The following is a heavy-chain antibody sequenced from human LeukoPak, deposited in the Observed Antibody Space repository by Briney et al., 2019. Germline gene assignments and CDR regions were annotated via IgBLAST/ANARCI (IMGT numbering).Heavy chain of an antibody. Sequence: GGSLRPSCAASGFTFSSYSMNWVRQAPGKGLEWVSSISSSSSYIYYADSVKGRFTISRDNAKNSLYLQMNSLRAEDTAVYYCARDSSPVDSSGYHAFDIWGQGTMVTVSS. V-gene: IGHV3-21*01. CDR1: GFTFSSYS. D-gene: IGHD3-22*01. CDR3: ARDSSPVDSSGYHAFDI. CDR2: ISSSSSYI. J-gene: IGHJ3*02.